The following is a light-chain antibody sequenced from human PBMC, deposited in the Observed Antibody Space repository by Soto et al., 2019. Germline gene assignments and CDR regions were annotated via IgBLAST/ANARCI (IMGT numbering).Light chain of an antibody. J-gene: IGLJ1*01. CDR2: RSN. CDR3: AAWDDSLTGQV. Sequence: QLVLTQPPSASATPGQRVTISCSGRSSNIGSNYVYWYQQLPGTAPKLLIYRSNQRPSGVPDRFSGSKSGTSASLAISGLRSEDEADYYCAAWDDSLTGQVFGTGTKVTVL. V-gene: IGLV1-47*01. CDR1: SSNIGSNY.